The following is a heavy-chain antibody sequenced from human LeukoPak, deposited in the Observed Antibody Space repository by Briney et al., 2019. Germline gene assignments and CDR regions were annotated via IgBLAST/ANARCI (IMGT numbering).Heavy chain of an antibody. CDR2: MNPNSGNT. CDR3: ARTYYDILTGYYTYFDY. D-gene: IGHD3-9*01. Sequence: GASVKVSCKAPGYTFTSYDINWVRQATGQGLEWMGWMNPNSGNTGYAQKFQGRVTMTRNTSISTAYMELSSLRSEDTAVYYCARTYYDILTGYYTYFDYWGQGTLVTVSS. J-gene: IGHJ4*02. V-gene: IGHV1-8*01. CDR1: GYTFTSYD.